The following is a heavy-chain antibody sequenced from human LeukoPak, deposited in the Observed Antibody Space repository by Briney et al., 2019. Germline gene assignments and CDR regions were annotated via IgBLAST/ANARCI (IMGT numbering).Heavy chain of an antibody. V-gene: IGHV3-30*02. D-gene: IGHD5-18*01. Sequence: SGGSLRLSCAASGFTFSSYGMHWVRQAPGKGLEWVAFIRYDGSNKYYADSVKGRFTISRDNSKNTLYLQMDSLRAEDTAVYYCAKRGYTYGGHFDYWGQGALVTVSS. CDR2: IRYDGSNK. CDR1: GFTFSSYG. CDR3: AKRGYTYGGHFDY. J-gene: IGHJ4*02.